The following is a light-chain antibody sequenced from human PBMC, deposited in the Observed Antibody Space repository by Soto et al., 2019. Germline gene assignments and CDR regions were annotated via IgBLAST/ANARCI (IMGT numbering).Light chain of an antibody. CDR2: DAS. CDR1: QSISNF. V-gene: IGKV3-11*01. Sequence: EIVLTQSPATLSLSPGARDTLSCRASQSISNFLAWYQQKPGQAPRLLIYDASKRATDIPDRFIGSGSGTDFTLTISSREPEDFAVYYWPQRSNWPPFPFGGGTKVEI. CDR3: PQRSNWPPFP. J-gene: IGKJ4*01.